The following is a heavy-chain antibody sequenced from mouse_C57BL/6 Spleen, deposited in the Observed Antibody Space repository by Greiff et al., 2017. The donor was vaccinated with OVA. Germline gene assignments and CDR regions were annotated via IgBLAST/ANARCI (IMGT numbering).Heavy chain of an antibody. CDR1: GYTFTSYW. D-gene: IGHD3-2*02. J-gene: IGHJ3*01. CDR2: IYPSDSET. CDR3: AREGGTAQATAWCAY. Sequence: VQLQQPGAELVRPGSSVKLSCKASGYTFTSYWMDWVKQRPGQGLEWIGNIYPSDSETHYNQKFKDKATLTVDKSSSTAYMQLSSLTSEDSAVYYGAREGGTAQATAWCAYWGQGTLVTVSA. V-gene: IGHV1-61*01.